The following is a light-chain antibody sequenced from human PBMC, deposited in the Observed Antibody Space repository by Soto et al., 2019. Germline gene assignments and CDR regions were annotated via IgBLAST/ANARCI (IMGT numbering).Light chain of an antibody. Sequence: QSVLTQPPSASGTPGQSVTMSCSGSRPNIGSNTVNWYQQLPGTAPKVLIYSNDQRPSGVPDRFSGSKSGTSASLAISGLQSEDEADYYCAAWDDSLKVVVFGGGTKLTVL. CDR2: SND. V-gene: IGLV1-44*01. CDR3: AAWDDSLKVVV. CDR1: RPNIGSNT. J-gene: IGLJ2*01.